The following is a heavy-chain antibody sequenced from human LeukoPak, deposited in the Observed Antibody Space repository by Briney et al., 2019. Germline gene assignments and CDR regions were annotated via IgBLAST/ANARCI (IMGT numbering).Heavy chain of an antibody. V-gene: IGHV4-39*07. CDR3: ARDRREAVAGSSWFDP. CDR2: IYCSGST. D-gene: IGHD6-19*01. Sequence: SETLSLTCTVSGGSISSSSYYWGWIRQPPGKGLEWIGSIYCSGSTYYNPSLKSRVTISVDTSKNQFSLKLSSVTAADTAVYYCARDRREAVAGSSWFDPWGQGTLVTVSS. CDR1: GGSISSSSYY. J-gene: IGHJ5*02.